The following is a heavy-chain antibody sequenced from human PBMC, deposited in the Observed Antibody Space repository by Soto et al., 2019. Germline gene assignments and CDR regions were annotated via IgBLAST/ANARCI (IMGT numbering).Heavy chain of an antibody. CDR3: ARDKELRYFDWSKGFDP. CDR2: IYYSGST. J-gene: IGHJ5*02. V-gene: IGHV4-31*03. CDR1: GGSISSGGYY. D-gene: IGHD3-9*01. Sequence: SETLSLTCTVSGGSISSGGYYWSWIRQHPGKGLEWIGYIYYSGSTYYNPSLKSRVTISVDTSKNQFSLKLSSVTAADTAVYYGARDKELRYFDWSKGFDPWGQGTLVTVSS.